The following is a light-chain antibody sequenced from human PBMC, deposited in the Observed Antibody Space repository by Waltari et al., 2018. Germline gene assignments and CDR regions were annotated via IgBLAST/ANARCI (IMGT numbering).Light chain of an antibody. CDR1: SSDVGAYHY. J-gene: IGLJ1*01. CDR2: DVS. CDR3: YSFAGYTTFYV. Sequence: QSALPQPASVSGSPGQSIAISCTGTSSDVGAYHYVSWYQQHPGKAPKVIIYDVSKRPSGISSRFSGSKSDNTASLTISGLQAEDEADYFCYSFAGYTTFYVFGSGTKVTVL. V-gene: IGLV2-23*02.